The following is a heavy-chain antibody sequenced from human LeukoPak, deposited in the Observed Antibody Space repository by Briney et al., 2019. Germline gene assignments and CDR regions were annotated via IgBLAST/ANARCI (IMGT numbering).Heavy chain of an antibody. V-gene: IGHV1-46*01. D-gene: IGHD1-26*01. Sequence: ASVKVSCTASGYTFTSYYMHWVRQAPGQGLEWMGIINPSGGSTSYAQKFQGRVTMTRNTSTSTVYMELSSLRSEDTAVYYCAREWVSDQYGMDVWGQGTTVTVSS. J-gene: IGHJ6*02. CDR3: AREWVSDQYGMDV. CDR2: INPSGGST. CDR1: GYTFTSYY.